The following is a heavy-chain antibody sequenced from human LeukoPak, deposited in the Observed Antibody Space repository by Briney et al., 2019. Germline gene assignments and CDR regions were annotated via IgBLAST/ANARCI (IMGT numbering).Heavy chain of an antibody. CDR2: IKQDGSEK. Sequence: GGSLRLSCAASGFTFSRYWMSWVRQAPGKGLEWVANIKQDGSEKYYVDSMKGRFTISRDNAKNSLYLQMNSLRAEDTAVYYCARDDYSSSDYWGQGTLVTVSS. V-gene: IGHV3-7*03. CDR1: GFTFSRYW. CDR3: ARDDYSSSDY. D-gene: IGHD6-6*01. J-gene: IGHJ4*02.